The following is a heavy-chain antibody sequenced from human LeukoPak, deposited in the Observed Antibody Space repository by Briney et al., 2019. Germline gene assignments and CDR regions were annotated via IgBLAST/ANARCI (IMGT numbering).Heavy chain of an antibody. V-gene: IGHV1-18*04. CDR3: ARVDRLLWFGEFYGMDV. D-gene: IGHD3-10*01. CDR1: GYTFTSYG. Sequence: ASVKVSCKASGYTFTSYGISWVRQAPGQGLEWMGWISAYNGNTNYAQKLQGRVTMTTDTSTSTAYMELRSLRSADTAVYYCARVDRLLWFGEFYGMDVWGKGTTVTVSS. J-gene: IGHJ6*04. CDR2: ISAYNGNT.